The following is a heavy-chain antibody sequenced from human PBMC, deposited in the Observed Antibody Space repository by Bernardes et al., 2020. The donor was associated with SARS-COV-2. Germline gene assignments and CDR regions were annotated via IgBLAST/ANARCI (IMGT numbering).Heavy chain of an antibody. V-gene: IGHV3-30-3*01. CDR3: ARDQAVLAATPLDY. CDR2: ISYDGSNK. D-gene: IGHD2-15*01. Sequence: VWSLRLSCAASGFTFSIYAMHWVRQAPGKGLDWVAVISYDGSNKYYADSVKGRFTLSRDNSKNTLYLQMNSLRAEDTAVYYCARDQAVLAATPLDYWGQGTLVTVSS. CDR1: GFTFSIYA. J-gene: IGHJ4*02.